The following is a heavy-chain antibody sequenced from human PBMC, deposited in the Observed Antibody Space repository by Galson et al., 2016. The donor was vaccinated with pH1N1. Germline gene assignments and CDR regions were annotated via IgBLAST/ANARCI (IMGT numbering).Heavy chain of an antibody. D-gene: IGHD3-22*01. Sequence: SLKVSCKASGGTFGSYGINWVRQAPGQGLEWMGGIIPILNITKYAQNFQDRVTITADESTTTAYMELSSLRSEDTAVYYCAREDYYDTDLSDWYFDLWGRGTLVTVSS. CDR2: IIPILNIT. J-gene: IGHJ2*01. V-gene: IGHV1-69*13. CDR3: AREDYYDTDLSDWYFDL. CDR1: GGTFGSYG.